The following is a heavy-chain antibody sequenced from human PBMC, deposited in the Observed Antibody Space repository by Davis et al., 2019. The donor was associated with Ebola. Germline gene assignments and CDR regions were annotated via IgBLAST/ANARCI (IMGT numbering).Heavy chain of an antibody. CDR2: IRYDGSNK. Sequence: PGGSLRLSCAASGFTFSSYGMHWVRQAPGKGLEWVAFIRYDGSNKYYADSVKGRFTISRDNSKNTLYLQMNSLRAEDTAVYYCAKTQYSSSWPYYYYMDVWGKGTTVTVSS. D-gene: IGHD6-13*01. V-gene: IGHV3-30*02. J-gene: IGHJ6*03. CDR3: AKTQYSSSWPYYYYMDV. CDR1: GFTFSSYG.